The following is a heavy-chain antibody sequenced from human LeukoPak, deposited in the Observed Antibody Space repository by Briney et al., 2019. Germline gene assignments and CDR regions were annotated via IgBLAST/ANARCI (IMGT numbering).Heavy chain of an antibody. Sequence: RASVKVSCKASGGTFSSYAISWVRQAPGQGLEWMGGIIPIFGTANYAQKFQGRVTITADESTSTAYMELSSLRSEDTAVYYCARDSRIVGATHFDLWGRGTLVTVSS. J-gene: IGHJ2*01. CDR3: ARDSRIVGATHFDL. V-gene: IGHV1-69*13. CDR1: GGTFSSYA. CDR2: IIPIFGTA. D-gene: IGHD1-26*01.